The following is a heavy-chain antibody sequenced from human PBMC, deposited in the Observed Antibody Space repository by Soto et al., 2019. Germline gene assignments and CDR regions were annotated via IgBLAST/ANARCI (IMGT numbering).Heavy chain of an antibody. CDR2: IYYSGST. J-gene: IGHJ4*02. CDR3: AREHLQYCSGGSCYRSLFDY. CDR1: GGPLSSGCYY. Sequence: SETLSLTRPFSGGPLSSGCYYLGWVRQHPGKGLEWIGYIYYSGSTYYNPSLKSRVTISVDTSKNQFSLKLSSVTAADTAVYYCAREHLQYCSGGSCYRSLFDYWGQGTLVTVSS. D-gene: IGHD2-15*01. V-gene: IGHV4-31*03.